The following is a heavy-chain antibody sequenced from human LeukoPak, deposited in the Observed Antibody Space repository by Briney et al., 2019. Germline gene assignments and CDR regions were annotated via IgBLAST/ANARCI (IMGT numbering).Heavy chain of an antibody. CDR1: GYTFSDYH. Sequence: ASVKVSCKASGYTFSDYHINWLRQAPGQGLEWMGWSNPSSGGTNYAEKFHGRVTMTRDTSTNTAYMELSRLRADDTAVYFCTRVRALAAAGTGARYFQDWGQGTLVTVSS. D-gene: IGHD6-13*01. J-gene: IGHJ1*01. V-gene: IGHV1-2*02. CDR3: TRVRALAAAGTGARYFQD. CDR2: SNPSSGGT.